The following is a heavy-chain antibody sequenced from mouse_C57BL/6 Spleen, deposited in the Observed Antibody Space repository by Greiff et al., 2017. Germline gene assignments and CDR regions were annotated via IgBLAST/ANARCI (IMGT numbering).Heavy chain of an antibody. CDR2: IYPGSGST. CDR3: ARESITTVVARGDY. V-gene: IGHV1-55*01. Sequence: QVQLQQPGAELVKPGASVKMSCKASGYTFTSYWITWVKQRPGQGLEWIGDIYPGSGSTNYNEKFKSKATLTVDTSSSTAYMQLSSLTSEDSAVXYCARESITTVVARGDYWGQGTTLTVSS. J-gene: IGHJ2*01. CDR1: GYTFTSYW. D-gene: IGHD1-1*01.